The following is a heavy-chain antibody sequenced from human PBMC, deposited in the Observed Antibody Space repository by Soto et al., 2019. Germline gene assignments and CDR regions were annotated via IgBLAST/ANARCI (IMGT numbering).Heavy chain of an antibody. V-gene: IGHV1-18*01. CDR1: GYTFTTYG. CDR3: ARALSMAQYYYYMDV. Sequence: QVPLVQSGPEVKKPGASVKVSCKASGYTFTTYGISWVRQAPGQGLEWMGWISPYNGDTHYAERFQGRLTMTPDTSATPAYMELRTLSSDDRAVYFCARALSMAQYYYYMDVWGKGTTVIVSS. CDR2: ISPYNGDT. J-gene: IGHJ6*03.